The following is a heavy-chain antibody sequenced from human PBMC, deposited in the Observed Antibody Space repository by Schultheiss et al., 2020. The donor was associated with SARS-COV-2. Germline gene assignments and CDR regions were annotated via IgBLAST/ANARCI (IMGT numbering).Heavy chain of an antibody. J-gene: IGHJ5*02. D-gene: IGHD3-10*01. CDR3: ARRRFGEQLDILTSPRVWFDP. CDR2: IYPGDSET. CDR1: GYSFTNYW. Sequence: GGSLRLSCKVSGYSFTNYWIGWVRQMPGKGLEWMGIIYPGDSETTYSPSFKGQVTISADKSISTAYLQWSSLKASDTAMYYCARRRFGEQLDILTSPRVWFDPWGQGTLVTVSS. V-gene: IGHV5-51*01.